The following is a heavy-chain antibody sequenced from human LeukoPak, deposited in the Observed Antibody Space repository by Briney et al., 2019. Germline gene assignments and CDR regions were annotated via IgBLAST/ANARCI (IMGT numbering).Heavy chain of an antibody. V-gene: IGHV1-18*04. CDR3: ARDGLGWELLGYFQH. Sequence: ASVKVSCKASGYTFTGYYMHWVRQAQQGLEWMGWISAYNGNTNYAQKFQGRVTMTTDASTSTAYMELRSLRSDDTAVYYCARDGLGWELLGYFQHWGQGTLVTVSS. J-gene: IGHJ1*01. CDR1: GYTFTGYY. D-gene: IGHD4-23*01. CDR2: ISAYNGNT.